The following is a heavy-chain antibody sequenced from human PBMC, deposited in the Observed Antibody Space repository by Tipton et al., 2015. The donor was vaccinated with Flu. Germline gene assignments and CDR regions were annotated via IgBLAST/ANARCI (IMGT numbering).Heavy chain of an antibody. D-gene: IGHD2-2*03. CDR2: VNPKSGGT. Sequence: QSGPEVKKPGASVKVSCKASGYTFTGYYMHWVRQAPGQGLGWMGWVNPKSGGTNYVQKFQGRVTMTRDTSISTAYMELSRLRFDDTAVYYCARDLDGSWIPYGMDVWGQGTTVTVSS. CDR3: ARDLDGSWIPYGMDV. V-gene: IGHV1-2*02. J-gene: IGHJ6*02. CDR1: GYTFTGYY.